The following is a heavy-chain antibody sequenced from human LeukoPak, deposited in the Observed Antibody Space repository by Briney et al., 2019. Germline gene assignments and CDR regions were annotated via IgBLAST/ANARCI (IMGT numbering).Heavy chain of an antibody. Sequence: GGSLRLSCAASAFTFSSYGMHWVRQAPGKGLEWVAVISYDGSNKYYADSVKGRFTITRDNSKNTLYLQMNSLRAEDTAVYYCAKDRGYIDYWGQGTLVTVSS. V-gene: IGHV3-30*18. CDR2: ISYDGSNK. D-gene: IGHD2-15*01. CDR3: AKDRGYIDY. J-gene: IGHJ4*02. CDR1: AFTFSSYG.